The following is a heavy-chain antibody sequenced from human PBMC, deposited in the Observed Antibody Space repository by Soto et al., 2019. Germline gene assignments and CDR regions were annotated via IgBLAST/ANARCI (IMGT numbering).Heavy chain of an antibody. V-gene: IGHV1-3*01. Sequence: ASVKVSCKASGYTFTSYAMHWVRQAPGQRLEWMGWINAGNGNTKYSQKFQGRVTITRDTSASTAYMELSSLRSEDTAVYYCARGGSPAMVIIDYWGQGTLVTVSS. CDR1: GYTFTSYA. J-gene: IGHJ4*02. CDR3: ARGGSPAMVIIDY. CDR2: INAGNGNT. D-gene: IGHD5-18*01.